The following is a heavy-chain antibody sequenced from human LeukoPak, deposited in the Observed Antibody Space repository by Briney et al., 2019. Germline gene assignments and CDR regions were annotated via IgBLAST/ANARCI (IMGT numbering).Heavy chain of an antibody. V-gene: IGHV4-59*01. J-gene: IGHJ5*02. CDR1: RGSTNNYY. CDR3: ARASSRRASFDP. D-gene: IGHD2-2*01. CDR2: VHFSGTT. Sequence: SETLSLTCTVSRGSTNNYYWSWIRQPPGKGLEWIGYVHFSGTTSYNPSPKSRVFISLNQSKKQFSLRVTSVTAADTAVYYCARASSRRASFDPWGQGALVTVSS.